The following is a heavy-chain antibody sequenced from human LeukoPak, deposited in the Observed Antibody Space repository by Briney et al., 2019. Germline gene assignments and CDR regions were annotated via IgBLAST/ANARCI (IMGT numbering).Heavy chain of an antibody. Sequence: SQTLSLTCAVSGGSTSSGGYSWSWIRQPPGKGLEWIGYIYHSGSTYYNPSLKSRVTISVDRSKNQFSLKLSSVTAADTAVYYCARGREDYDFWSGSYDYWGQGTLVTVSS. J-gene: IGHJ4*02. CDR3: ARGREDYDFWSGSYDY. D-gene: IGHD3-3*01. V-gene: IGHV4-30-2*01. CDR2: IYHSGST. CDR1: GGSTSSGGYS.